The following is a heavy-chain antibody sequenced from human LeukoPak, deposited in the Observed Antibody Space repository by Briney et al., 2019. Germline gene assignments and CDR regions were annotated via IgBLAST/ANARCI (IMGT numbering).Heavy chain of an antibody. CDR2: IKQDGSEE. J-gene: IGHJ6*02. CDR3: ARYEAGSSGYVGVMDV. V-gene: IGHV3-7*04. CDR1: GFTFSSYW. D-gene: IGHD3-22*01. Sequence: PGGSLRLSCAASGFTFSSYWMSWVRQVPGKGLEWVANIKQDGSEEFYVDSVKGRFTISRDNVKNSLYLQMNSLRGEDTAVYYCARYEAGSSGYVGVMDVWGQGTTVTVSS.